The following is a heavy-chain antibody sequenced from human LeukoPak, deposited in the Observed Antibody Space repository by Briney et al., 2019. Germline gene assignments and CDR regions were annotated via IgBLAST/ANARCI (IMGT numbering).Heavy chain of an antibody. CDR2: IYYSGST. CDR1: GGSISSYY. CDR3: AREDIRGAFDY. V-gene: IGHV4-59*01. Sequence: SEALSLTCTVSGGSISSYYWSWIRQPPGKGLEWIGYIYYSGSTNYNPSLKSRVTISVDTSKNQFSLKLSSVTAADTAVYYCAREDIRGAFDYWGQGTLVTVSS. J-gene: IGHJ4*02. D-gene: IGHD2-15*01.